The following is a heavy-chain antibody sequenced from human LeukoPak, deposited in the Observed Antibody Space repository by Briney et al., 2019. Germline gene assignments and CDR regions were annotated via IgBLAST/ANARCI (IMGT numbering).Heavy chain of an antibody. D-gene: IGHD3-22*01. V-gene: IGHV4-34*01. J-gene: IGHJ1*01. CDR2: INHSGST. Sequence: PSETLSLTCAVYGGSFRGYYWSWLRQPPGKGLEWIGEINHSGSTNYNPSLKSRVTIPGDTSKNQFSLKLSSVTAADTAVYYCARGPTYYYDSSGYSFFFQHWGQGTLVTVSS. CDR1: GGSFRGYY. CDR3: ARGPTYYYDSSGYSFFFQH.